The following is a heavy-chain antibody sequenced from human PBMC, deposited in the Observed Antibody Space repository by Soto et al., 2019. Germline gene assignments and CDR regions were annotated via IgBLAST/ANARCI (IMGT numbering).Heavy chain of an antibody. CDR1: GGPVSGDDLY. CDR3: ARALVTDYNSRDYHYYFAMDV. J-gene: IGHJ6*02. D-gene: IGHD3-22*01. CDR2: VYHTGTT. Sequence: HLQESGPGLVKPSQTLSLTCVVSGGPVSGDDLYWSWIRHLPGKGLEWIANVYHTGTTYYNPSLKSRVSMSVDTSQNQFYLILASVTAADTAIYYCARALVTDYNSRDYHYYFAMDVWGQGTSVTVSS. V-gene: IGHV4-31*02.